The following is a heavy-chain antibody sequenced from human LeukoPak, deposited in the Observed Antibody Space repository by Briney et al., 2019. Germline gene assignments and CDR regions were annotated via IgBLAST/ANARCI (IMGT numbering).Heavy chain of an antibody. J-gene: IGHJ4*02. CDR2: INPNSGGT. Sequence: ASVKVSCKASGYTFTGYYMHWVRQAPGQGLEWMGWINPNSGGTNYAQNFQGRVTMTRDTSISTAYMELSRLRSDDTAVYYCVRDALNWNYDYWGQGTLVAVSS. CDR1: GYTFTGYY. V-gene: IGHV1-2*02. D-gene: IGHD1-7*01. CDR3: VRDALNWNYDY.